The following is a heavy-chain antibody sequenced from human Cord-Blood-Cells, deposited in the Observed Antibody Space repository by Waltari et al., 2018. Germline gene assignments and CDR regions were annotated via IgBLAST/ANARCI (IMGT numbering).Heavy chain of an antibody. Sequence: QVQLQQWGAGLLKPSETLSLTCAVYGGSFSGYYWSWIRRPPGKGLEWIGEINNSRSTNYNPSLKSRVTISVDTSKNQFSLKLSSVTAADTAVYYCARGLRQLVPTYWGQGTLVTVSS. CDR1: GGSFSGYY. CDR2: INNSRST. J-gene: IGHJ4*02. CDR3: ARGLRQLVPTY. D-gene: IGHD6-6*01. V-gene: IGHV4-34*01.